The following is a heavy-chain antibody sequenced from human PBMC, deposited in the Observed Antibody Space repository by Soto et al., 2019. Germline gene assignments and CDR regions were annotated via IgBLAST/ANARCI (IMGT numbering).Heavy chain of an antibody. CDR1: GGSINNYY. Sequence: SETLSLTCTVSGGSINNYYWSWIRQPPGGGLEWIGYIYYSGSTNYNPSLKRRLALSVHTSKNQFSLNLSSVTTADTAVYYCARAGTSSWYGYFDYWGQGAQVTVSS. D-gene: IGHD6-13*01. J-gene: IGHJ4*02. CDR2: IYYSGST. V-gene: IGHV4-59*01. CDR3: ARAGTSSWYGYFDY.